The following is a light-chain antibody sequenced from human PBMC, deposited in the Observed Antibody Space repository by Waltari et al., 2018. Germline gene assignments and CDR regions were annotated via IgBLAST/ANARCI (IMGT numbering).Light chain of an antibody. CDR3: GTWDSSLSAAV. CDR1: SSNIGNNY. J-gene: IGLJ7*01. V-gene: IGLV1-51*02. CDR2: EKK. Sequence: QSVLTQPPSVSAAPGQKVTISCSGSSSNIGNNYVSWYQQLPGTAPKPLTYEKKERPPGIPDRFSGAKSGTSATLGITGLQTGDEADYYCGTWDSSLSAAVFGGGTQLTVL.